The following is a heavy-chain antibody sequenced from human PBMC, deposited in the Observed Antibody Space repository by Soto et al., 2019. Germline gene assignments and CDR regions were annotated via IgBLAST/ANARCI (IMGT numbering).Heavy chain of an antibody. J-gene: IGHJ4*02. V-gene: IGHV4-31*01. D-gene: IGHD3-16*02. CDR2: IYYSGST. CDR1: GGSISSGGYY. Sequence: QVQLQESGPGLVKPSQTLSLTCTVSGGSISSGGYYWSWIRQHPGKGLEWIGYIYYSGSTYYNPSLKGEVTISVDTSKNQFSLKLSSVTAADTAVYYCAGGSIMITFGGVIASPIDYWGQGTLVTVSS. CDR3: AGGSIMITFGGVIASPIDY.